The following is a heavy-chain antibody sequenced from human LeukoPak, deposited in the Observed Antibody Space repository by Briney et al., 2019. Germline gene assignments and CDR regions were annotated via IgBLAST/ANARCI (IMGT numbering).Heavy chain of an antibody. CDR2: IKQDGSEK. CDR3: ARGGQYISAWYPGDH. J-gene: IGHJ5*02. D-gene: IGHD6-19*01. Sequence: GGSLRLSCAASGFTFRSYWMIWVRQAPGKGLEWVANIKQDGSEKNYVDSVKGRFAISRDNAKNSLYLQMNSLRAEDTAVYWCARGGQYISAWYPGDHWGQGTLVTVSS. CDR1: GFTFRSYW. V-gene: IGHV3-7*01.